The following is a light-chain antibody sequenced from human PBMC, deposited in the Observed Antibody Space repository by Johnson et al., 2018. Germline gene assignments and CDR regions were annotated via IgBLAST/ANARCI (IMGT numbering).Light chain of an antibody. Sequence: QSVLTQPPSVSAAPGQKVTISCSGSSSNIGNNYVSWYQQLTGTAPKLLIYENNKRPSGIPDRFSGSKSGTSATLGITGLQTGDEAVYYCGTWDSSLSAGNVVGTGTKVSVL. CDR3: GTWDSSLSAGNV. CDR1: SSNIGNNY. J-gene: IGLJ1*01. CDR2: ENN. V-gene: IGLV1-51*02.